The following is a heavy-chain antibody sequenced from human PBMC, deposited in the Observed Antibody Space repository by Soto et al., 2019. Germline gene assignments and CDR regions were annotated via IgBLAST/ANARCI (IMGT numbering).Heavy chain of an antibody. CDR3: ARDGMDTATGYYYGMDV. Sequence: ASVKVSCMASGYTFTSYGISWVRQAPGQRLEWMGWISAYNSNTNYAQKRQGRVTMTTDTSTSTAYMELRSLRSDDTSLYYCARDGMDTATGYYYGMDVWGQGTTVTVSS. CDR2: ISAYNSNT. V-gene: IGHV1-18*01. D-gene: IGHD5-18*01. CDR1: GYTFTSYG. J-gene: IGHJ6*02.